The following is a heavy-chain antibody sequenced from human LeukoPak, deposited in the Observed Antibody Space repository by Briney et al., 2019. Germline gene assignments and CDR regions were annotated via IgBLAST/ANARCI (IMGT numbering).Heavy chain of an antibody. D-gene: IGHD3-10*01. CDR3: GRFGYVAAVDL. CDR2: INPAGSDT. J-gene: IGHJ4*02. V-gene: IGHV3-7*01. CDR1: GFSFNSYW. Sequence: PGGSLRLYCAASGFSFNSYWMTWVRQAPGRGLEWVANINPAGSDTYYVDPVKGRFTISRDNAKNLVYLQMNSLGAEYTAVYSCGRFGYVAAVDLWGQGTLVTVSS.